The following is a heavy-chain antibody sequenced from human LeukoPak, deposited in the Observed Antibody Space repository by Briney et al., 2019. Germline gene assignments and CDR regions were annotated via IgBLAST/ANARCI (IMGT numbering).Heavy chain of an antibody. D-gene: IGHD1-26*01. V-gene: IGHV1-2*02. CDR1: GYTFTGYY. CDR2: INPNSGGT. J-gene: IGHJ4*02. Sequence: ASVNVSCKASGYTFTGYYMHWVRQAPGQGLEWMGWINPNSGGTNYAQKFQGRVTMTMDTSISTAYMELSRLRSDYTAVYYCARVSPLVGARSIDCWGQGTLVTVSS. CDR3: ARVSPLVGARSIDC.